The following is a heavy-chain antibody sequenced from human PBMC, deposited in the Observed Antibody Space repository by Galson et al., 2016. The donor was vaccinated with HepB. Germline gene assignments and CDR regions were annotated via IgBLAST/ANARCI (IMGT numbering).Heavy chain of an antibody. Sequence: SLRLSCAASGFSFSNYNMDWVRQAPGKGLEWVLYISGSSSTIYYADSVKGRFTISRDNAKNSLYLQMNSLRDEDTAVYYCARVGGATNDYWGRGTLVTVSS. CDR1: GFSFSNYN. J-gene: IGHJ4*02. V-gene: IGHV3-48*02. CDR3: ARVGGATNDY. D-gene: IGHD1-26*01. CDR2: ISGSSSTI.